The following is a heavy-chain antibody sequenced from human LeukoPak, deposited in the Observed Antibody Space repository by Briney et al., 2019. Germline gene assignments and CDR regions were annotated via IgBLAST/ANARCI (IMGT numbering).Heavy chain of an antibody. CDR1: GGSISSYY. J-gene: IGHJ4*02. CDR3: ARFLPGGTGYYFDY. CDR2: IYYSGST. Sequence: PSETLSLTCTVSGGSISSYYWSWIRQPPGKGLEWIGYIYYSGSTNYNPSLKSRVTISVDTSKNQFSLKLSSVTAADTAVYYCARFLPGGTGYYFDYWGRGTLVTVSS. V-gene: IGHV4-59*08. D-gene: IGHD2-8*02.